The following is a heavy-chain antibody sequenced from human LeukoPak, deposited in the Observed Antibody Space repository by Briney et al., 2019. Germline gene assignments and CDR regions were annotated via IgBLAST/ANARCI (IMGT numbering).Heavy chain of an antibody. D-gene: IGHD5-24*01. J-gene: IGHJ4*02. Sequence: SQTLSLTCAVSGGSISSGGYSWSWIRQPPGKGLEWIGYIYHSGSTYYNPSLKSRVTISVDRSKNQFSLKLSSVTAADTAVYYCARGARDGYNPVTYFDYWGQGTLVTVSS. CDR3: ARGARDGYNPVTYFDY. V-gene: IGHV4-30-2*01. CDR1: GGSISSGGYS. CDR2: IYHSGST.